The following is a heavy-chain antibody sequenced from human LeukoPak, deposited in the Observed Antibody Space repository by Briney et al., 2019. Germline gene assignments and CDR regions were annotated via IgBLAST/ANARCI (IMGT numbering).Heavy chain of an antibody. V-gene: IGHV4-59*01. J-gene: IGHJ4*02. CDR3: AREVGYCSGGSCYSYFDY. Sequence: SETLSLTCTVSGGSISSYYWSWIRQPPGKGVEWIGYIYYSGSTNYNASLTNRVTISVDTSKNQFSLKLSSVTAADTAVYYCAREVGYCSGGSCYSYFDYWGQGTLVTVSS. CDR1: GGSISSYY. D-gene: IGHD2-15*01. CDR2: IYYSGST.